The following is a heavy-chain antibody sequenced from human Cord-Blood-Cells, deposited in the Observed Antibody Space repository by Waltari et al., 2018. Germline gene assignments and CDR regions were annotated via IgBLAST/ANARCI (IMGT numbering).Heavy chain of an antibody. CDR3: ARDYYGSGSDAFDI. Sequence: QVQLQESGPGLVKPSVTLSLTCTVPGYSLRSGYSWGWTRQPPGKGLEWIGSIYHSGSTYYNPSLKSRVTISVDTSKNQFSLKLSSVTAADTAVYYCARDYYGSGSDAFDIWGQGTMVTVSS. D-gene: IGHD3-10*01. CDR2: IYHSGST. J-gene: IGHJ3*02. V-gene: IGHV4-38-2*02. CDR1: GYSLRSGYS.